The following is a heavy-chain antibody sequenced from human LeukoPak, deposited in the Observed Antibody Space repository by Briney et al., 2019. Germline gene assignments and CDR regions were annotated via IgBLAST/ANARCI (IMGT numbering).Heavy chain of an antibody. CDR1: GYTFTSYG. V-gene: IGHV1-18*01. CDR2: ISAYNGNT. J-gene: IGHJ6*02. D-gene: IGHD6-19*01. Sequence: GASVKVSCKASGYTFTSYGISWVRQAPGQGLEWMGWISAYNGNTNYAQKLQGRVTMTTDTSTSTAYMELRSLRSDDTAVYYCARDPSGWYYYYGMDVWGQGTTITVSS. CDR3: ARDPSGWYYYYGMDV.